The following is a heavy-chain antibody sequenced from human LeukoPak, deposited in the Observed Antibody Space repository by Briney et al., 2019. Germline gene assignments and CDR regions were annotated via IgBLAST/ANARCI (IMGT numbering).Heavy chain of an antibody. CDR2: IYYSGST. V-gene: IGHV4-59*13. D-gene: IGHD3-22*01. CDR3: ARYDRVAFDI. Sequence: SETLSLTCTVSGGPISSYYWSWIRQPPGKGLEWIEYIYYSGSTNYNPSLKSRVTISVDTSKNQFALKLSSVTAADTAVYYCARYDRVAFDIWGQGTMVTVSS. J-gene: IGHJ3*02. CDR1: GGPISSYY.